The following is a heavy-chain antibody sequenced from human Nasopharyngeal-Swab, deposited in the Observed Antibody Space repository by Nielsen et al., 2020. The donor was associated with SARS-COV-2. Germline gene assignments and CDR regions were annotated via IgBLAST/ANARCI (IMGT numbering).Heavy chain of an antibody. V-gene: IGHV3-23*01. J-gene: IGHJ6*02. Sequence: GESLKISCAASGFTFSTYDVTWVRQAPGKGLEWVSTIIGRSGKVYYADSVEGRFTISRDDSTNTLFVQMDSLRAEDTAVYYCAKDAASSSSHYYGMDVWGQGTTVTVSS. CDR3: AKDAASSSSHYYGMDV. D-gene: IGHD6-6*01. CDR2: IIGRSGKV. CDR1: GFTFSTYD.